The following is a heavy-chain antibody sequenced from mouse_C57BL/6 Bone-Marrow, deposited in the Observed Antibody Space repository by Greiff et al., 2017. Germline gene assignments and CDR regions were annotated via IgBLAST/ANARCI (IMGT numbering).Heavy chain of an antibody. Sequence: VMLQESGAELVKPGASVKLSCKASGYTFTSYGMSWVKQRTGQGLEWIGEIYPRNGNTNYNEKFKGKATLTADKSSSTAYMQLRSLTSEDSAVXCCVASEDSGGGYYDGMGYWGQGTTVTVSS. CDR3: VASEDSGGGYYDGMGY. CDR1: GYTFTSYG. D-gene: IGHD1-1*02. V-gene: IGHV1-81*01. J-gene: IGHJ2*01. CDR2: IYPRNGNT.